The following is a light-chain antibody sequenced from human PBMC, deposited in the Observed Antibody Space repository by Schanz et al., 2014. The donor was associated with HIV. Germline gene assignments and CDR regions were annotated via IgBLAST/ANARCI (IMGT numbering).Light chain of an antibody. CDR3: AGWDDSLNVWV. CDR2: SSY. V-gene: IGLV1-44*01. J-gene: IGLJ3*02. Sequence: QSVLTQPPSASGTPGQRVTISCSGSSSNIRSNTINWYQQLPGTAPKLLIYSSYNRPSGVPDRFSGSQSGASASLAISGLQSEDEADYYCAGWDDSLNVWVFGGGTKLTVL. CDR1: SSNIRSNT.